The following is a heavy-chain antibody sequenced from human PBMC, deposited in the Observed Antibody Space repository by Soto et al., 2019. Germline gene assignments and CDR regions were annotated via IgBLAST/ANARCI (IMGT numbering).Heavy chain of an antibody. CDR3: ARQIFAADY. D-gene: IGHD3-9*01. Sequence: QVQLVQSGAEVKKPGSSVKVSCEAPGGTFDHAAITWVRQAAGQGLEWMGGINPMFNSTHYAQKFQGRVTITADAVTSTSFMELRRLRSDDTAVYYCARQIFAADYWGQGTLLIVSS. J-gene: IGHJ4*02. CDR2: INPMFNST. CDR1: GGTFDHAA. V-gene: IGHV1-69*01.